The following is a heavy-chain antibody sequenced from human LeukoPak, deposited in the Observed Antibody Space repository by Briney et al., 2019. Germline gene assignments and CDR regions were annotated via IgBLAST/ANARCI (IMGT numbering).Heavy chain of an antibody. CDR1: AYGSTSKW. D-gene: IGHD3/OR15-3a*01. J-gene: IGHJ4*02. CDR2: INPNNSYT. Sequence: GLSLNIYCTGPAYGSTSKWIEWARPVPVKGRGWVGRINPNNSYTSYGPSFQGSVTISATKSITTAYLQWGSLNTSDNAIDICERGTGGTELGFWGRGTLVTVSS. CDR3: ERGTGGTELGF. V-gene: IGHV5-10-1*01.